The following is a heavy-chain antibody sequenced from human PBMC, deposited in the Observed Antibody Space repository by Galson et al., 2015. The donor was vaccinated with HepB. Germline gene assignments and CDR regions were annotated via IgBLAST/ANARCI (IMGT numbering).Heavy chain of an antibody. CDR1: GGSFSGYY. J-gene: IGHJ3*02. CDR3: ASSRRMITFGVQI. CDR2: INHSGST. Sequence: ETLSLTCAVYGGSFSGYYWSWIRQPPGKGLEWIGEINHSGSTNYNPSLKSRVTISVDTSKNQFSLKLSSVTAADTAVYYCASSRRMITFGVQIWGQGTMVNVA. D-gene: IGHD3-16*01. V-gene: IGHV4-34*01.